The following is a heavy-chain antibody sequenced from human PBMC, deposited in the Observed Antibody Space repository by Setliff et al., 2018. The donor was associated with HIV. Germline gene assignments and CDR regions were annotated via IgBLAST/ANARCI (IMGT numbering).Heavy chain of an antibody. J-gene: IGHJ3*02. D-gene: IGHD6-13*01. CDR2: IYHSGST. CDR3: ARADSSSWFFATFDI. V-gene: IGHV4-30-4*08. CDR1: GGSISSGDYY. Sequence: SETLSLTCSVSGGSISSGDYYWGWIRQPPGKGLEWIGYIYHSGSTHCNPSLNSRVAFSVDTSKNQFSLKLYSVTVADTAFYYCARADSSSWFFATFDIWGQGTMVTVSS.